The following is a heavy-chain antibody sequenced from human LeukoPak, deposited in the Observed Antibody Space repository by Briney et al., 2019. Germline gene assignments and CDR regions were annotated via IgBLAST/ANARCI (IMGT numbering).Heavy chain of an antibody. D-gene: IGHD3-22*01. CDR2: IYSGGST. Sequence: GGSLRLSCAASGFTVSSNYMSWVRQAPGKGLEWVSVIYSGGSTYYADSVKGRFTISRDNSKNTLYLQMNSLRAEDTAVYYCARDRESYYYDSRGWGAFDIWGQGTMVTVSS. J-gene: IGHJ3*02. CDR1: GFTVSSNY. V-gene: IGHV3-66*01. CDR3: ARDRESYYYDSRGWGAFDI.